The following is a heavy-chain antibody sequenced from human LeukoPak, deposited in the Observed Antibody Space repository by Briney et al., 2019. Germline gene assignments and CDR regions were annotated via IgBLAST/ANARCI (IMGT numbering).Heavy chain of an antibody. Sequence: PGGSLRLSCAASGFTFSHYWMTWVRQAPGKELEWVANIKQDGSEKNYVDSVKGRFTISRDNAQNSLYLQMNSLRAEDTAVYYCASTATCSFWGQGTMVTVSS. J-gene: IGHJ3*01. CDR3: ASTATCSF. V-gene: IGHV3-7*01. CDR2: IKQDGSEK. D-gene: IGHD2-2*01. CDR1: GFTFSHYW.